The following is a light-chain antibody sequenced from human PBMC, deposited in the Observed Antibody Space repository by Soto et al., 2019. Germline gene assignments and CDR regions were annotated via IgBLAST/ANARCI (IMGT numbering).Light chain of an antibody. V-gene: IGLV1-44*01. J-gene: IGLJ1*01. CDR1: SSNIGSNT. CDR3: ATWDDSLNGYV. Sequence: SGLTQPLSACGTPGQRVTISCSGSSSNIGSNTVIWYQQLPGTAPNLLIFGNNQRPSGVPDRFSGSKSGTSASLAISGLQSEYEADYYCATWDDSLNGYVFGTGTKVTVL. CDR2: GNN.